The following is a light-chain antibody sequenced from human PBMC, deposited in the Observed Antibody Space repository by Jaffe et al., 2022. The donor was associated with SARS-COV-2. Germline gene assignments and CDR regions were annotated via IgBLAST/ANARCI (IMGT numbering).Light chain of an antibody. V-gene: IGKV3-20*01. CDR1: QSVSSSY. CDR3: QQYGSSPQT. J-gene: IGKJ1*01. Sequence: ETVLTQSPGTLSLSPGERATLSCRASQSVSSSYLAWYQQKPGQAPRPLIYGASSRATGIPDRFSGSGSGTDFTLTISRLEPEDFAVYYCQQYGSSPQTFGQGTKVEIK. CDR2: GAS.